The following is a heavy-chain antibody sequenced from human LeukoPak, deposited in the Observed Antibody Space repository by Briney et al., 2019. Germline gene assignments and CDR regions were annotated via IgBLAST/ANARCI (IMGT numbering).Heavy chain of an antibody. D-gene: IGHD3-9*01. CDR1: GGSISSGGYY. Sequence: SETLSLTCTVSGGSISSGGYYWSWFRQHPGKGLEWIGYIYYSGSTFYNPSLKSRVTISVDTSKNQFSLKLSSVTAADTAVYYCARHSDILTGYPFDYWGQGTLVTVSS. CDR3: ARHSDILTGYPFDY. V-gene: IGHV4-31*03. J-gene: IGHJ4*02. CDR2: IYYSGST.